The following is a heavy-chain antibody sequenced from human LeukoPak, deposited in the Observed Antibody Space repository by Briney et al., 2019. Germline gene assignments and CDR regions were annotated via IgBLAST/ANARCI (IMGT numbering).Heavy chain of an antibody. V-gene: IGHV1-18*01. J-gene: IGHJ4*02. CDR2: ISAYNGNT. CDR1: GYTFTSYG. D-gene: IGHD3-10*01. Sequence: ASVKVSCKASGYTFTSYGISWVRQAPGQGLEWMGWISAYNGNTNYAQKLQGRVTMTTDTSTSTAYMELRSLRSDDTAVYYCAREFDYYGSGSYSGVDYWGQGTLVTVSS. CDR3: AREFDYYGSGSYSGVDY.